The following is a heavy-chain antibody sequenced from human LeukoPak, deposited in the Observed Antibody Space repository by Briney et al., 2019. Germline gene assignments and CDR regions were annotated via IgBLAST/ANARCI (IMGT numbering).Heavy chain of an antibody. Sequence: GGSLRLSCAASGFTFSSYSMNWVRQAPGKGLEWVSSISSSSSYIYYADSVKGRFTISRDNTKNSLYLQMNSLRAEDTAVYYCARDYCSGPKCYFIDYWGQGALVTVSS. V-gene: IGHV3-21*01. CDR3: ARDYCSGPKCYFIDY. D-gene: IGHD2-15*01. J-gene: IGHJ4*02. CDR2: ISSSSSYI. CDR1: GFTFSSYS.